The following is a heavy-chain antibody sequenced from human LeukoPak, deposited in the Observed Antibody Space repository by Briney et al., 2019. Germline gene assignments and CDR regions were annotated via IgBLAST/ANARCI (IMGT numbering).Heavy chain of an antibody. D-gene: IGHD7-27*01. Sequence: GGSLRLSCAASKFTFSSYWISWVRQAPGKGLEWVGNIKQDGSDKYYVDSVKGRFTISRDNAKNSLYLQMNSLRAEDTAVYYCANCPNWLEYYFDYWGQGTLVTVSS. V-gene: IGHV3-7*01. CDR2: IKQDGSDK. CDR3: ANCPNWLEYYFDY. J-gene: IGHJ4*02. CDR1: KFTFSSYW.